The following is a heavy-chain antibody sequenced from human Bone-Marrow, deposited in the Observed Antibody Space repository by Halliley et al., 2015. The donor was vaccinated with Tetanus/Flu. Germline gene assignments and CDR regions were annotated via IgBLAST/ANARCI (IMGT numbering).Heavy chain of an antibody. CDR1: GFTSSRYE. CDR3: ARDRGGTYYPLYYLDY. J-gene: IGHJ4*02. V-gene: IGHV3-48*03. Sequence: SLRLSCAASGFTSSRYEMNWVRQAPGKGLEWLSYISSSGSIIYYADSVRGRFTISRDNAKNSLNLQMDSLRVEDTAVYYCARDRGGTYYPLYYLDYWGQGALVTVSS. D-gene: IGHD1-7*01. CDR2: ISSSGSII.